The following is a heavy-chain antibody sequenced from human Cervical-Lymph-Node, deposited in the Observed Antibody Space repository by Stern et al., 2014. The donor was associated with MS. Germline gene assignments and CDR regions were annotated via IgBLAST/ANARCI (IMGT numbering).Heavy chain of an antibody. J-gene: IGHJ5*02. Sequence: VQLVESGAEVKKPGSSVKVSCKVSGANFSTNGISWVRQGPGQGLEWMGATVPIFERSNYAQRFRGRVTITADESTSTSYMELTSLRSDDTGVYYCAREHHGGNFAAWGQGTLVTVSS. V-gene: IGHV1-69*01. CDR3: AREHHGGNFAA. CDR2: TVPIFERS. D-gene: IGHD4-23*01. CDR1: GANFSTNG.